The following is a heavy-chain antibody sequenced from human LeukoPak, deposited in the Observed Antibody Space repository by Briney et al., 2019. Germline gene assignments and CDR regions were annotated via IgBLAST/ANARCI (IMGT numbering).Heavy chain of an antibody. V-gene: IGHV3-23*01. Sequence: GGSLRLSCAASGFTFSKFAMSWVRQAPGKGLEWVSAISGSGGSTYYADSVKGRFTISRDNSKNTLYLQMNSLRAEDTAVYYCAKDRGGVWFGELPSWGQGTLVTVSS. D-gene: IGHD3-10*01. CDR2: ISGSGGST. CDR1: GFTFSKFA. CDR3: AKDRGGVWFGELPS. J-gene: IGHJ5*02.